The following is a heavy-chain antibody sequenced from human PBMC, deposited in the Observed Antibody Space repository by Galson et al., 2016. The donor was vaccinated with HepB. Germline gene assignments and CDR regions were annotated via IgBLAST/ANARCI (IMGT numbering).Heavy chain of an antibody. CDR1: GGSISSASYY. CDR3: ARDSRGGHFFDY. V-gene: IGHV4-31*03. J-gene: IGHJ4*02. CDR2: IYFTGTT. Sequence: TLSLTCTVSGGSISSASYYWTWIRQHPGKGLEWIGYIYFTGTTYYTPSLESRVTISIDTSKNKFSLRLSSVTAADTAVYYCARDSRGGHFFDYWGQGVLVTVSS. D-gene: IGHD2-21*02.